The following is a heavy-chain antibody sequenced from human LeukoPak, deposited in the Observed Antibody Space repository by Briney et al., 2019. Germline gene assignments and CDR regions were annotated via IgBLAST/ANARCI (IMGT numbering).Heavy chain of an antibody. CDR2: ISWNSGSI. V-gene: IGHV3-9*01. D-gene: IGHD1-26*01. Sequence: GRSLRLSCAASGFTFDDYAMHWVRQAPGKGLEWVSGISWNSGSIGYADSVKGRFTISRDNAKNSLYLQMNSLRAEDTALYYCAKDRGVGAIYYYYYGMDVWGQGTTVTVSS. J-gene: IGHJ6*02. CDR1: GFTFDDYA. CDR3: AKDRGVGAIYYYYYGMDV.